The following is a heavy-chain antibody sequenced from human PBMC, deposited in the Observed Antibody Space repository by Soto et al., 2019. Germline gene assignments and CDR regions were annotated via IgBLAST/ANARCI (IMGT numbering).Heavy chain of an antibody. CDR3: ATKLARPLYDYGMDV. J-gene: IGHJ6*02. Sequence: EVQLVESGGGLVQPGGSLRLSCAASGFTFSSYWMSWVRQAPGKGLAWVANIKQDGSEKYYVDSVKGRFTISRDNAKNSLYLQMNSLRAEDTAVYYCATKLARPLYDYGMDVWGQGTTVTVSS. D-gene: IGHD6-6*01. CDR2: IKQDGSEK. V-gene: IGHV3-7*03. CDR1: GFTFSSYW.